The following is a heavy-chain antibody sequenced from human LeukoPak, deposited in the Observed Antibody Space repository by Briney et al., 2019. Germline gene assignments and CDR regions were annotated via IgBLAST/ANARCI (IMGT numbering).Heavy chain of an antibody. CDR3: ARSRGPDAFDI. CDR2: IKQDGSEK. Sequence: GGSLRLSCAASGFTFSSYWMSWVRQAPGKGLEWVANIKQDGSEKYSVDSVKGRLTLSRDNAKNSLYLQMNSLRAEDTAVYYCARSRGPDAFDIWGQGTMDTVSS. V-gene: IGHV3-7*01. CDR1: GFTFSSYW. D-gene: IGHD2-15*01. J-gene: IGHJ3*02.